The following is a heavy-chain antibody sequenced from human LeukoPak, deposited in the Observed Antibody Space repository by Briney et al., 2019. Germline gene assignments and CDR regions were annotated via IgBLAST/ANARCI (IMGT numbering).Heavy chain of an antibody. V-gene: IGHV1-46*01. CDR1: GYTFTSYY. J-gene: IGHJ6*02. D-gene: IGHD2-2*02. CDR3: ARGDTIHTGYCSSTSCYTNYYGMDV. Sequence: ASVKVSCKASGYTFTSYYMHWVRQAPGQGLEWMGIINPSGGSTSYAQKFQGRVTMTRDTSTSTVYMELSSLRSEDTAVYYCARGDTIHTGYCSSTSCYTNYYGMDVWGQGTTVTVSS. CDR2: INPSGGST.